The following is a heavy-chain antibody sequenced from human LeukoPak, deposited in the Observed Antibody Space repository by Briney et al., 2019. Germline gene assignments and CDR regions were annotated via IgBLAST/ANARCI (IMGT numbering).Heavy chain of an antibody. V-gene: IGHV4-34*01. Sequence: SETLSLTCAVYGGSFSGYYWSWIRQPPGKGLGWIGEINHSGSTNYNPSLKSRVTISVDTSKNQFSLKLSSVTAADTAVYYCAREGAAGYSLNWFDPWGQGTLVTVSS. D-gene: IGHD5-12*01. CDR3: AREGAAGYSLNWFDP. J-gene: IGHJ5*02. CDR2: INHSGST. CDR1: GGSFSGYY.